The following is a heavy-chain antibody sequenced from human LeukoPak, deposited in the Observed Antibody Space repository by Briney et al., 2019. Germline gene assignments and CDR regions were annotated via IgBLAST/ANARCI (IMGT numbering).Heavy chain of an antibody. V-gene: IGHV4-4*07. J-gene: IGHJ3*02. CDR3: ARPYCHSTNCYKFDAFDI. CDR1: GGSISSYY. CDR2: IYTSGST. Sequence: PSETLSLTCTVSGGSISSYYWSWIRQPAGKGLEWIGRIYTSGSTNYNPSLKSRVTMSVDTSKNQFSLKLSSVTAADTAVYYCARPYCHSTNCYKFDAFDIWGQGTMVTVSS. D-gene: IGHD2-2*02.